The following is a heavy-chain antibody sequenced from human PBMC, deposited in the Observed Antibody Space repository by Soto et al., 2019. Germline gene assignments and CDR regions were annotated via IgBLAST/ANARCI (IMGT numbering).Heavy chain of an antibody. V-gene: IGHV5-10-1*01. J-gene: IGHJ4*02. CDR3: ARLYCTTTRCYGPIDY. Sequence: GESLKISCKGFGDSFTSYWISWVRQMPGKGLESMGRINPSDSNTNYSPSFQGHVAISVDKSISTAYLQWSSLKASDTAMYYCARLYCTTTRCYGPIDYWGQGTLVTAPQ. D-gene: IGHD2-2*01. CDR1: GDSFTSYW. CDR2: INPSDSNT.